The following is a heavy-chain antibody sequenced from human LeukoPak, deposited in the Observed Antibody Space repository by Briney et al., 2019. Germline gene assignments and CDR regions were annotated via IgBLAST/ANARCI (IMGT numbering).Heavy chain of an antibody. V-gene: IGHV3-23*01. J-gene: IGHJ4*02. CDR3: ATYDSSGYYSFDY. CDR1: GFTFSNAW. Sequence: GGSLRLSCAASGFTFSNAWMSWVRQAPGKGLEWVSAISGSGGSTYYADSVKGRFTISRDNSKNTLYLQMNSLRDEGTSVYYCATYDSSGYYSFDYWGQGTLVTVSS. D-gene: IGHD3-22*01. CDR2: ISGSGGST.